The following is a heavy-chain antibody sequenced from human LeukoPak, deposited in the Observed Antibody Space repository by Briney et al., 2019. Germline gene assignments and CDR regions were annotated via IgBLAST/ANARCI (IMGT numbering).Heavy chain of an antibody. J-gene: IGHJ6*02. V-gene: IGHV1-69*04. D-gene: IGHD2-15*01. CDR3: ARADVGAAVDYYYYYGMDV. Sequence: SVNVSCKASGYTFTSYYMHWVRQAPGQGLEWMGRIIPILGIANYAQKFQGRVTITADKSTSTAYMELSSLRSEDTAVYYCARADVGAAVDYYYYYGMDVWGQGTTVTVSS. CDR2: IIPILGIA. CDR1: GYTFTSYY.